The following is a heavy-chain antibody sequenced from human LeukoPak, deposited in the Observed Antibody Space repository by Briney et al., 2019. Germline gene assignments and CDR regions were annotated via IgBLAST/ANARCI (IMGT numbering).Heavy chain of an antibody. CDR2: IYYSGST. D-gene: IGHD3-22*01. CDR1: GGSISSSSYY. V-gene: IGHV4-39*07. CDR3: ARYPYYDSSGYYCDY. Sequence: SETLSLTCTVSGGSISSSSYYWGWIRQPPGKGLEWIGSIYYSGSTYYNPSLKSRVTISVDTSKNQFSLKLSSVTAADTAVYYCARYPYYDSSGYYCDYWGQGTLVTVSS. J-gene: IGHJ4*02.